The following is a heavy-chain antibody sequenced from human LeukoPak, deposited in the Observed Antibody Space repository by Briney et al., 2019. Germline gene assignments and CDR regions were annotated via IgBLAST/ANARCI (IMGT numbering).Heavy chain of an antibody. CDR3: ARDEF. V-gene: IGHV3-7*01. CDR2: IKEDGSEK. J-gene: IGHJ4*02. Sequence: GGSLRLSCAASGFIFSSSSMSWVRQAPGKGLEWVANIKEDGSEKYYVDSVMGRFTISRDNAKNSLYLQMNSLRVEDTAVYYCARDEFWGQGTLVTVSS. CDR1: GFIFSSSS.